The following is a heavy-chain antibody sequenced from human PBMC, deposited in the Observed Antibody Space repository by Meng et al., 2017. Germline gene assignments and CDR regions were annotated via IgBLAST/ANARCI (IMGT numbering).Heavy chain of an antibody. CDR1: GGTFSSYA. CDR3: ASPYCTNGVCSPEY. Sequence: QLQVRCLWAGGKKPGSSVKVSCKASGGTFSSYAISWVRQAPGQGLEWMGGIIPIFGTANYAQKFQGRVTITADESTSTAYMELSSLRSEDTAVYYCASPYCTNGVCSPEYWGQGTLVTVSS. CDR2: IIPIFGTA. V-gene: IGHV1-69*01. J-gene: IGHJ4*02. D-gene: IGHD2-8*01.